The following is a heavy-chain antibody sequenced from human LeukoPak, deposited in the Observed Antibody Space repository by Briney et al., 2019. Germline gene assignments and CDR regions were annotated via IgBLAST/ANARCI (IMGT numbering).Heavy chain of an antibody. J-gene: IGHJ6*03. Sequence: PSETLSLTCTVSGGSISSYYWSWILQPAGKGLEWIGRIYTSGSTNYNPSLKSRVTMSVDTSKNQFSLKLSSVTAADTAVYYCARDTAEPLRFLEWHSHMDVWGKGTTVTVSS. CDR3: ARDTAEPLRFLEWHSHMDV. V-gene: IGHV4-4*07. D-gene: IGHD3-3*01. CDR2: IYTSGST. CDR1: GGSISSYY.